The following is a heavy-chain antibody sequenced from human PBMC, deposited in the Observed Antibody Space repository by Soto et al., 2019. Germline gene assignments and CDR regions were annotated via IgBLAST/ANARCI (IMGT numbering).Heavy chain of an antibody. V-gene: IGHV1-3*01. CDR1: GYTFTSYA. CDR2: INAGNGNT. D-gene: IGHD1-26*01. CDR3: ARDLGVGAASDY. Sequence: QVQLVQSGAEVKKPGASVKVSCKASGYTFTSYAMHWVRQAPGQRLEWMGWINAGNGNTKYSHKFQGRVTITRDTSASTAYIELSSLRSEDTAVYYCARDLGVGAASDYWGQGTLVTVSS. J-gene: IGHJ4*02.